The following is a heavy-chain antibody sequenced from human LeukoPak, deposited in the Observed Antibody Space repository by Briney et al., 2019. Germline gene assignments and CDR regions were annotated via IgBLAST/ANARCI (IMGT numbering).Heavy chain of an antibody. V-gene: IGHV1-46*01. J-gene: IGHJ6*02. CDR1: GYTFTSYY. CDR3: ARDTRITIFGVVNYGMDV. Sequence: ASVKVFCKASGYTFTSYYMHWVRQAPGQGLEWMGIINPSGGSTSYAQKFQGRVTMTRDTSTSTVYMELSSLRSEDTAVYYCARDTRITIFGVVNYGMDVWGQGTTVTVSS. D-gene: IGHD3-3*01. CDR2: INPSGGST.